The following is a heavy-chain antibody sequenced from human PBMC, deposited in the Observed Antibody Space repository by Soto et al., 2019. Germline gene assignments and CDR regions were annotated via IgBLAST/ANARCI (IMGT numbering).Heavy chain of an antibody. V-gene: IGHV3-74*01. CDR2: INSDGSST. J-gene: IGHJ4*02. D-gene: IGHD4-17*01. Sequence: PGGSLRLSCAASGFTFSSYWMHWVRQAPGKGLVWVSRINSDGSSTSYADSVKGRFTISRDNAKNTLYLQMNSLGAEDTAVYYCAKDLYGYYLTYAPYFDYWGQGTLVTVSS. CDR1: GFTFSSYW. CDR3: AKDLYGYYLTYAPYFDY.